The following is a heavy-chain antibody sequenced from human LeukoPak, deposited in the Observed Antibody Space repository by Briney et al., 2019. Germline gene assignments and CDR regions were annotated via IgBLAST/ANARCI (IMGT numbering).Heavy chain of an antibody. D-gene: IGHD6-13*01. CDR2: ISGDGGST. J-gene: IGHJ4*02. Sequence: VESLRLSCAASGFTFDDYAMHWVRQAPGKGLEWVSLISGDGGSTYYADSVKGRFTISRDNSKNSLYLQMNSLRTEDTALYYCAKDKTAAAGDNLDYWGQGTLVTVSS. V-gene: IGHV3-43*02. CDR3: AKDKTAAAGDNLDY. CDR1: GFTFDDYA.